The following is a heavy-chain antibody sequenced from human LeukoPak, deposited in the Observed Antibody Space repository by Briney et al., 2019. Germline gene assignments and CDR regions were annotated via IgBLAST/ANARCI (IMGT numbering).Heavy chain of an antibody. D-gene: IGHD2-2*01. CDR1: GGSISSGGYY. J-gene: IGHJ5*02. CDR3: ARGRVPAAINWFDP. Sequence: SETLSLTCTVSGGSISSGGYYWSWIRQHPGKGLEWIGHIYYSGSTYYNPSLKSRVTISVDTSKNQFSLKLSSVTAADTAVYYCARGRVPAAINWFDPWGQGTLVTVSS. CDR2: IYYSGST. V-gene: IGHV4-31*03.